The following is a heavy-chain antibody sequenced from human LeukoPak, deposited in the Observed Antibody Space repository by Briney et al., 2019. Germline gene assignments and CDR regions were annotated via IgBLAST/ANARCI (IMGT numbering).Heavy chain of an antibody. CDR1: GGSISSYY. V-gene: IGHV4-4*07. CDR2: IYTSGST. Sequence: SETLSLTCTVSGGSISSYYWSWIRQPAGKGLEWIGRIYTSGSTNYNPSLKSRVTMSVDTSKNQFSLKLSSVTAADTAVYYCARVGYYDILTGYFGDDGMDVWGQGTTVTVSS. J-gene: IGHJ6*02. D-gene: IGHD3-9*01. CDR3: ARVGYYDILTGYFGDDGMDV.